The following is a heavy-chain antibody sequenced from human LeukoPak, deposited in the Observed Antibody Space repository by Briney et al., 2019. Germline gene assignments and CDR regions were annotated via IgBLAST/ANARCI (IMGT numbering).Heavy chain of an antibody. D-gene: IGHD1-1*01. CDR2: IGGSGSRT. Sequence: PGGSLRLSCAASGFTFSSYAMSWVRQAPGKSLEWVSGIGGSGSRTYYADSVKGRFTISGDNSKNTLYLQMNSLRAEDTAIYYCAKAPPYTKYFDYWGQGTLLTVSS. J-gene: IGHJ4*02. CDR3: AKAPPYTKYFDY. V-gene: IGHV3-23*01. CDR1: GFTFSSYA.